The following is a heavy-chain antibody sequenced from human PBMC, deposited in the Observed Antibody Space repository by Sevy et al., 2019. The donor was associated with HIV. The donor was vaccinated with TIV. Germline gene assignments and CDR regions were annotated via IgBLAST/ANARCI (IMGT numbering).Heavy chain of an antibody. Sequence: ASVKVSCKASGYTFTSYGISWVRQAPGQGLEWMGWISAYNGNTNYAQKLQGRVTMTTDTSTSTAYMELRSPRSDDTAVYYCARDGEDSGSYPFDYWGQGTLVTVSS. V-gene: IGHV1-18*01. CDR3: ARDGEDSGSYPFDY. CDR1: GYTFTSYG. D-gene: IGHD1-26*01. J-gene: IGHJ4*02. CDR2: ISAYNGNT.